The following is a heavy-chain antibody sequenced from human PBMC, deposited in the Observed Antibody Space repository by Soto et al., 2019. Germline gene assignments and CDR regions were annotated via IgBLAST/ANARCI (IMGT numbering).Heavy chain of an antibody. CDR2: ISAYNGNT. CDR3: AREGYCSSTSCFHTSNYYYYGMDV. CDR1: GYTFTSYG. J-gene: IGHJ6*02. Sequence: ASVKVSCKASGYTFTSYGISWVRQAPGQGLEWMGLISAYNGNTNYAQKLQGRVTMTTDTSTSTAYMELRSLRSDDTAVYYCAREGYCSSTSCFHTSNYYYYGMDVWGQGTTVTVSS. D-gene: IGHD2-2*01. V-gene: IGHV1-18*04.